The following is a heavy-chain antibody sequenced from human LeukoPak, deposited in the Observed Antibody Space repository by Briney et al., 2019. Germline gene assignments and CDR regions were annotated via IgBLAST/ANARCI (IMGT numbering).Heavy chain of an antibody. CDR3: ARTITMVRGVIQGFDY. CDR1: GGSISSYY. Sequence: SETLSLTCTVSGGSISSYYWSWIRQPAGKGLEWIGEINHSGSTNYNPSLKSRVTISVDTSKNQFSLKLSSVTAADTAVYYCARTITMVRGVIQGFDYWGQGTLVTVSS. CDR2: INHSGST. J-gene: IGHJ4*02. D-gene: IGHD3-10*01. V-gene: IGHV4-34*01.